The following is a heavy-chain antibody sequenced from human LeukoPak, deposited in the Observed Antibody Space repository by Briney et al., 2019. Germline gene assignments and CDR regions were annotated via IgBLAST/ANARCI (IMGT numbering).Heavy chain of an antibody. CDR1: GYTFTSYD. CDR2: MNPNSGNT. Sequence: ASVKVSCKASGYTFTSYDINWVRQATGQGLEWMGWMNPNSGNTGYAQKFQGRVTMTRNTSISTAYMELSSLRSEDTAVYYCARGLTTVTKAPPRYWGQGTLVTVSS. CDR3: ARGLTTVTKAPPRY. J-gene: IGHJ4*02. V-gene: IGHV1-8*01. D-gene: IGHD4-17*01.